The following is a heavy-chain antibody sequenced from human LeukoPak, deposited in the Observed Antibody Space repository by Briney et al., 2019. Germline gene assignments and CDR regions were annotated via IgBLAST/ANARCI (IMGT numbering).Heavy chain of an antibody. V-gene: IGHV3-23*01. CDR1: GFTFSSNA. CDR3: AKSYGSGIGDWFDP. J-gene: IGHJ5*02. CDR2: ISGSGGRT. D-gene: IGHD3-10*01. Sequence: GGSLRLTCTASGFTFSSNAKSWVRLPPGPGLELDSVISGSGGRTYYADYEKGQFTISRDNSKLTLYLQMNSLRAEYTAVYYCAKSYGSGIGDWFDPWGEGTLVTVSS.